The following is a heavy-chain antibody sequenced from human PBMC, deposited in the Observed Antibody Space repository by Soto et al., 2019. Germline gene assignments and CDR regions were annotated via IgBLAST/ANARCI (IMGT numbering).Heavy chain of an antibody. CDR3: ARDSSSSWQDWFDP. D-gene: IGHD6-13*01. Sequence: PSETLSLTCTVSGGSISSYYWSWIRQPPGKGLEWIGYIYYSGSTNYNPSLKSRVTISVDTSKNQFSLKLSSVTAADTAVYYCARDSSSSWQDWFDPWGQGTLVTVSS. CDR2: IYYSGST. V-gene: IGHV4-59*01. J-gene: IGHJ5*02. CDR1: GGSISSYY.